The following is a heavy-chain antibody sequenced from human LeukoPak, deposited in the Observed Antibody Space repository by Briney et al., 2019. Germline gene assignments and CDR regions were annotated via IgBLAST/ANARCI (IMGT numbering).Heavy chain of an antibody. D-gene: IGHD3-10*01. CDR1: GLTFINFG. CDR2: ISGSAVIT. V-gene: IGHV3-23*01. J-gene: IGHJ4*02. CDR3: ARVTYGSGTYGAFDY. Sequence: QSGGSLRLSCAASGLTFINFGMTWVRQAPGKGLEWVSAISGSAVITFYADSVKGRFTISRDNSKNTLYLQMNSLRAEDTAVYYCARVTYGSGTYGAFDYWGQGTLVTVSS.